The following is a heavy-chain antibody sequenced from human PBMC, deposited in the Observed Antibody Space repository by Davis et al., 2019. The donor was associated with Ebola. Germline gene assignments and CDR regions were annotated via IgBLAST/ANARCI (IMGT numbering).Heavy chain of an antibody. CDR3: ARGGEGSSWYGIKYYYYYYGMDV. CDR2: IIPILGIA. V-gene: IGHV1-69*04. D-gene: IGHD6-13*01. Sequence: SVKVSCKASGGTFSSYAISWVRQAPGQGLEWMGRIIPILGIANYAQKFQGRVTITADKSTSTAYMELSSLRSEDTAVYYCARGGEGSSWYGIKYYYYYYGMDVWGQGTTVTVSS. CDR1: GGTFSSYA. J-gene: IGHJ6*02.